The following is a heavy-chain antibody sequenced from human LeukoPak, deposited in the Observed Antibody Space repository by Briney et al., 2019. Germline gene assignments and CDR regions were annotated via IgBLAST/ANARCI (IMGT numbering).Heavy chain of an antibody. D-gene: IGHD6-13*01. J-gene: IGHJ3*02. CDR2: IIPILGIA. Sequence: SVKVSCKASGGTFSSYAISWVRQAPGQGLEWMGRIIPILGIANYAQKFQGRATITADRSTSTAYMELSSLRSEDTAVYYCAREGYDDAFDIWGQGTMVTVSS. CDR3: AREGYDDAFDI. V-gene: IGHV1-69*04. CDR1: GGTFSSYA.